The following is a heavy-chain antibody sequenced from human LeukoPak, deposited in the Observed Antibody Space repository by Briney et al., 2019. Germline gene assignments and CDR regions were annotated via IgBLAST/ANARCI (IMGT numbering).Heavy chain of an antibody. CDR3: ARVSDGYNDAYDV. J-gene: IGHJ3*01. CDR2: ISAYNGNT. CDR1: GYTFTSYG. Sequence: GASVKVSCKASGYTFTSYGISWVRQAPGQGLEWMGWISAYNGNTNYAQKLQGRVTMTTDTSTSTVYMELSGLRSDDTAVYYCARVSDGYNDAYDVWGQGTMVTVPS. V-gene: IGHV1-18*01. D-gene: IGHD5-24*01.